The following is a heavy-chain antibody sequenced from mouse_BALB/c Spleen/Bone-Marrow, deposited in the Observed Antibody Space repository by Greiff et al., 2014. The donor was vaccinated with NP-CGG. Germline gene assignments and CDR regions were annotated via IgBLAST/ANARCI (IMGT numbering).Heavy chain of an antibody. D-gene: IGHD1-1*02. J-gene: IGHJ4*01. CDR1: GFTFSDFY. V-gene: IGHV5-4*02. CDR2: ISNGGTYT. CDR3: ARSGERYGAMDY. Sequence: EVQLVESGGGFVKPGGSLKLSCAASGFTFSDFYMFWFRQTPEKRLEWVATISNGGTYTYYPDSVKGRFTISRDNAKSNLHLQMSSLKSEDTAMYYCARSGERYGAMDYWGQGTSVTVTS.